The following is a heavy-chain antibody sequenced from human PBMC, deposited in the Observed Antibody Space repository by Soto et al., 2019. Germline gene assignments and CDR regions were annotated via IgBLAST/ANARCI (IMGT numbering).Heavy chain of an antibody. Sequence: QLQLQESGPGLVKPSETLSLTCNVSGGSISGTTYYWAWIRQPPGKGPEWIGSIYYSGTTYYKSSLKSRVTRAVDASNNQFSLKVSSVTAADTAVYYCARHLEERRMATTPFDYWGQGTLVTVSS. CDR3: ARHLEERRMATTPFDY. CDR1: GGSISGTTYY. D-gene: IGHD3-16*01. J-gene: IGHJ4*02. V-gene: IGHV4-39*01. CDR2: IYYSGTT.